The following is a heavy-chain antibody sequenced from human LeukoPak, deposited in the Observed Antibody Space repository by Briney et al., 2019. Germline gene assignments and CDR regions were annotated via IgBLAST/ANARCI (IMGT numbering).Heavy chain of an antibody. Sequence: PGRSLRLSCAASGFTFSNYGMHWVRQAPGKGLEWVAVMSYDGSNKYFADSVKGRFTISRDNSKNTLYLQMNSLRAEDTAVYYCAKDGSGYSYGELFDYWGQGTLVTVSS. D-gene: IGHD5-18*01. J-gene: IGHJ4*02. CDR1: GFTFSNYG. CDR2: MSYDGSNK. V-gene: IGHV3-30*18. CDR3: AKDGSGYSYGELFDY.